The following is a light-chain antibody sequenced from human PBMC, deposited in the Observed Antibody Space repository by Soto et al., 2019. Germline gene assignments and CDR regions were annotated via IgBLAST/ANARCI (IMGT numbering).Light chain of an antibody. V-gene: IGLV1-44*01. CDR2: NNN. Sequence: QSVLTQPPSASGTPGQRVTISCSGSSSNIGSNTVNWYQQLPGTAPKLLIYNNNQRPSGVPDRISGSKSGTSASLAISGPQSEDEADYYCAAWDDSLNGLVFGPGTKLTVL. CDR1: SSNIGSNT. CDR3: AAWDDSLNGLV. J-gene: IGLJ1*01.